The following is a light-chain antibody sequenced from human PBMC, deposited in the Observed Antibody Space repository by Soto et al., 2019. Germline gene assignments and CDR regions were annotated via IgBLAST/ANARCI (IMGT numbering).Light chain of an antibody. CDR1: QSISYF. J-gene: IGKJ5*01. CDR3: HQSYYLPS. CDR2: AAS. V-gene: IGKV1-39*01. Sequence: DIQMTQSPSSLSASVGDSVTITCRASQSISYFLNWYRQKPGQAPELLIYAASSLQSGVPSRFSGSESGTEFTLIITSLRHEYFATYYCHQSYYLPSFGQGTHLVI.